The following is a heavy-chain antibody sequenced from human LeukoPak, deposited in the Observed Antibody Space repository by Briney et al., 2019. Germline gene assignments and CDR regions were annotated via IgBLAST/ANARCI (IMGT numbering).Heavy chain of an antibody. CDR3: ARDQDADSGIWFDP. CDR2: IHYSGNT. Sequence: SATLSLTCTVSGDSISTYYWTWIRQAPGKGLEWVGYIHYSGNTNYNPSLKNRVTISVDTSKNQFSLKLSSVTAADTAVYYCARDQDADSGIWFDPWGQGTLVTVSS. V-gene: IGHV4-59*01. CDR1: GDSISTYY. D-gene: IGHD4-17*01. J-gene: IGHJ5*02.